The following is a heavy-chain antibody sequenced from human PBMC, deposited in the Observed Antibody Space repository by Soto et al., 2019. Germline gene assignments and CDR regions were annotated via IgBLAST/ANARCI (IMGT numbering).Heavy chain of an antibody. CDR1: GDSITSGDYY. CDR2: IYYTGST. CDR3: ARGNFGYDY. Sequence: QVLLQESGPRLMKPSQTLSLTCTVSGDSITSGDYYWSWIRLHPGRGLEWIGHIYYTGSTYYNPSLESRLIMSVDTSKNQFSLRLSSVSAADTAVYYCARGNFGYDYWGREPKSPSPQ. V-gene: IGHV4-31*03. J-gene: IGHJ4*02. D-gene: IGHD3-3*01.